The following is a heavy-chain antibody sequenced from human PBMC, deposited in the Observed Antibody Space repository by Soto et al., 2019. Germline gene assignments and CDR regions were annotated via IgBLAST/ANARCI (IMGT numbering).Heavy chain of an antibody. CDR1: GGTLSTYT. CDR3: AAVAGTSAFVGYFEY. Sequence: QGLLVQSGAEVKKPGSSVKVSCEAPGGTLSTYTLTWLRQAPGQGPEWMGRIIPALDIEDYAQQFQGRVTFSADTSTSTDYMELHSLRSDDTAVYYCAAVAGTSAFVGYFEYWGQGTLVTVAS. D-gene: IGHD6-19*01. V-gene: IGHV1-69*02. J-gene: IGHJ4*02. CDR2: IIPALDIE.